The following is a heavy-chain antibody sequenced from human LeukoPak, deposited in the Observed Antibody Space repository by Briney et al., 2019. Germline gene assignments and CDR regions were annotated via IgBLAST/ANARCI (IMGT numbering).Heavy chain of an antibody. J-gene: IGHJ3*02. CDR1: GGSLSSYY. CDR2: IYYSGST. Sequence: SETLSLTCTVSGGSLSSYYWSWIRQPPAKGLEWIGYIYYSGSTNYNPSLKSRVTISVDTSKNQFSLKLSSVTAADTAVYYCARGDSFEAFDIWGQGTMVTVSS. CDR3: ARGDSFEAFDI. V-gene: IGHV4-59*01. D-gene: IGHD6-13*01.